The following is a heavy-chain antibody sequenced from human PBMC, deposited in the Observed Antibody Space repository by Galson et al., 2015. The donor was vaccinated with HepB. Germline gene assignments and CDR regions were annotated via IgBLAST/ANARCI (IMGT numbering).Heavy chain of an antibody. CDR3: ARVPPPCPVWFDP. J-gene: IGHJ5*02. V-gene: IGHV1-18*01. CDR1: GYTFSKYG. Sequence: SVKVSCKASGYTFSKYGVSWVRQAPGQGLEWMGWVSGYNGNTNYAQKFLGRVTMTTDTPTNTAFMELRSLRSDDTAVYYCARVPPPCPVWFDPWGQGTLVTVSS. CDR2: VSGYNGNT.